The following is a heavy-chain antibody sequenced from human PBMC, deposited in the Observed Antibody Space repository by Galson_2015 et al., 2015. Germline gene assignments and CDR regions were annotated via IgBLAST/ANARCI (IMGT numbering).Heavy chain of an antibody. V-gene: IGHV3-11*01. CDR1: GFTFNYYY. Sequence: SLRLSCAASGFTFNYYYMTWIRQAPGKGLEWVSYISSSGSTLYYADSVKGRFTISRDNARNSLYLQMNRLRVEDTAVYYCARIYDFWNGPDYWGQGTLVTVSS. D-gene: IGHD3-3*01. CDR3: ARIYDFWNGPDY. J-gene: IGHJ4*02. CDR2: ISSSGSTL.